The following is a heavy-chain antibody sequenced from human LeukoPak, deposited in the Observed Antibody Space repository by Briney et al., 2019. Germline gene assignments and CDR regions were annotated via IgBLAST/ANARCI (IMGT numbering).Heavy chain of an antibody. CDR3: ARDPMIGAFDI. Sequence: GGSLRLSCAASGFTFSSYGMHWVRQAPGKGLEWVAVIWYDGSNKYYADSVKGRFTISRDNSKNTLYLQMNSLRVEDTAVYYCARDPMIGAFDIWGQGTMVTVSS. CDR2: IWYDGSNK. CDR1: GFTFSSYG. V-gene: IGHV3-33*01. J-gene: IGHJ3*02. D-gene: IGHD3-22*01.